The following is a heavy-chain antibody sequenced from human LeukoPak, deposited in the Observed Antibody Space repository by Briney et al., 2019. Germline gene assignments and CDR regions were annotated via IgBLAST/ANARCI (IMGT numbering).Heavy chain of an antibody. CDR1: GGSISSGGYS. CDR3: ARGSYYYGSGSFDY. CDR2: IYHSGST. V-gene: IGHV4-30-2*01. Sequence: SPSETLSLTCAVSGGSISSGGYSWSWIRQPPGKGLEWIGYIYHSGSTYYNPSLKSRVTISVDRSKNQFSLKLSSVTAADTAVYYCARGSYYYGSGSFDYWGRGTLVTVSS. D-gene: IGHD3-10*01. J-gene: IGHJ4*02.